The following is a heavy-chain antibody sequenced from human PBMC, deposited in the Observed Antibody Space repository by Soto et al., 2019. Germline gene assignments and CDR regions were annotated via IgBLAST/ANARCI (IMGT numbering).Heavy chain of an antibody. CDR3: ARAVSIIFGVVGWFDP. CDR1: GYTFTSYY. Sequence: GASVKVSCKASGYTFTSYYVHWVRQAPGQGLEWMGIINPSDGSARYAQKFQDRVTMTRDTSTSTVYMELSSLRSQDTAVYYCARAVSIIFGVVGWFDPWGQGTLVTVSS. D-gene: IGHD3-3*01. V-gene: IGHV1-46*03. CDR2: INPSDGSA. J-gene: IGHJ5*02.